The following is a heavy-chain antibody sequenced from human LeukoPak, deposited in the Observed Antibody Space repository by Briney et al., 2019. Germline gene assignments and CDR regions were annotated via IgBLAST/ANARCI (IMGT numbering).Heavy chain of an antibody. V-gene: IGHV1-69*06. Sequence: GASVKVSCKASGGTFSSYAISWVRQAPGQGLEWMGGIIPIFGTANYAQKFQGRVTITADKSTSTAYMELSSLRSEDTAVYYCARQFMVRGVNFDYWGQGTLVTVSS. CDR3: ARQFMVRGVNFDY. CDR1: GGTFSSYA. CDR2: IIPIFGTA. D-gene: IGHD3-10*01. J-gene: IGHJ4*02.